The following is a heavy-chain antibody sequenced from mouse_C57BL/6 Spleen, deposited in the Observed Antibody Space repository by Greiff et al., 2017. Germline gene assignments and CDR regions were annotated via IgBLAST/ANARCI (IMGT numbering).Heavy chain of an antibody. CDR1: GYTFTSYW. CDR2: IHPNSGST. J-gene: IGHJ4*01. D-gene: IGHD3-1*01. V-gene: IGHV1-64*01. Sequence: LQQPGAELVKPGASVKLSCKASGYTFTSYWMHWVKQRPGQGLEWIGMIHPNSGSTNYNEKFKSKATLTVDKSSSTAYMQLSSLTSEDSAVYYCARDGAWDYYAMDYWGQGTSVTVSS. CDR3: ARDGAWDYYAMDY.